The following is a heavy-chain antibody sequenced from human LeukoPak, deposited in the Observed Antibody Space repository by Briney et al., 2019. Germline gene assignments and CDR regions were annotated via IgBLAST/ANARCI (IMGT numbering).Heavy chain of an antibody. J-gene: IGHJ6*03. V-gene: IGHV4-59*01. CDR3: ARGLIAARPGIVSMDL. CDR2: IYYGGSY. CDR1: GGSISSGY. D-gene: IGHD6-6*01. Sequence: SETLSLTCTVSGGSISSGYWCWSRQPPAEGLELKWTIYYGGSYSYNPPLQSRVTLSVDPPNNQFSLKLSSVTAADTAVYYCARGLIAARPGIVSMDLWGKGPTVTVSS.